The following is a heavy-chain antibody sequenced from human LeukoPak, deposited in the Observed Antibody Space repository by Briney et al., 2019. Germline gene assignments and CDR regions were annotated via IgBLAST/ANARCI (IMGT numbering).Heavy chain of an antibody. Sequence: LSLTCTVSGYSISSGYYWGWIRQPPGKGLEWVSYISSSGNTKYYADSVKGRFTISRDNGKNSLHLQMNSLRAEDTALYYCARDGGSAWFFRYWGQGTLVKVSS. D-gene: IGHD6-19*01. CDR3: ARDGGSAWFFRY. J-gene: IGHJ4*02. CDR1: GYSISSGYY. V-gene: IGHV3-11*04. CDR2: ISSSGNTK.